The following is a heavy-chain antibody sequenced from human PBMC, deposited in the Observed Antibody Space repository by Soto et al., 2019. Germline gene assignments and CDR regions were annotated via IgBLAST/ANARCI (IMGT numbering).Heavy chain of an antibody. CDR3: AKSNGDYYYYYGMDV. Sequence: GGSLRLSCAASGFTFSSYAMGWVRQAPGKGLEWVSAISGSGGSTFYADSVKGRFTVSRDNFKNTLYLQMKSLRAEDTALYYCAKSNGDYYYYYGMDVWGQGTTVTISS. V-gene: IGHV3-23*01. CDR1: GFTFSSYA. D-gene: IGHD4-17*01. J-gene: IGHJ6*02. CDR2: ISGSGGST.